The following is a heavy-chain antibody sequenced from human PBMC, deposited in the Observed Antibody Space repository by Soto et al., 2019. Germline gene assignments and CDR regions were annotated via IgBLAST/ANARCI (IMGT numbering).Heavy chain of an antibody. D-gene: IGHD6-19*01. CDR3: ARVRLRQWLYQDDAFDI. J-gene: IGHJ3*02. Sequence: ASVKVSCKASGYTFTSYAMHWVRQAPGQRLEWMGWINAGNGNTKYSQKFQGRVTITRDTSASTAYMELSSLRSEDTAVYYCARVRLRQWLYQDDAFDIWGQGTMVTVSS. CDR1: GYTFTSYA. V-gene: IGHV1-3*01. CDR2: INAGNGNT.